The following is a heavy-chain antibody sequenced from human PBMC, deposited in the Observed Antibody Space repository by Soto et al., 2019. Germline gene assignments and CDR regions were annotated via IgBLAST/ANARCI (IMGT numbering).Heavy chain of an antibody. V-gene: IGHV4-59*01. J-gene: IGHJ6*03. CDR1: GGSISSYY. Sequence: PSETLSLTCTVSGGSISSYYWSWIRQPPGKGLEWIGYIYYSGSTNYNPSLKSRVTISVDTSKNQFSLKLSSVTAADTAVYYCARVYVDTAMVTEKQKYYYYYYYMDVWGKGTTVTVSS. CDR3: ARVYVDTAMVTEKQKYYYYYYYMDV. CDR2: IYYSGST. D-gene: IGHD5-18*01.